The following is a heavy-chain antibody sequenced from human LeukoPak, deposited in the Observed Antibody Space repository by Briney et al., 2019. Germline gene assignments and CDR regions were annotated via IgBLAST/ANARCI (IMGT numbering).Heavy chain of an antibody. Sequence: GGSLRLSCTTSGLTFSTSGFNWVRQAPGKGLEWVTSIGPTGFDRYHADSIKGRFTISRDNANNFLYLQMDSLRAEDTAVYYCATETNGRHYDYWGQGTLLTVSS. CDR1: GLTFSTSG. CDR3: ATETNGRHYDY. V-gene: IGHV3-21*06. CDR2: IGPTGFDR. J-gene: IGHJ4*02. D-gene: IGHD1-14*01.